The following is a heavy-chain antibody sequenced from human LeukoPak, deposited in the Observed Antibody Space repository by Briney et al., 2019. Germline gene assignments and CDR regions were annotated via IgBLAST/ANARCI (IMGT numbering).Heavy chain of an antibody. Sequence: SETLSLTCTVSGGSISSYYWSWIRQPPGKGLEWIGYIYYSGSTNYNPSLKSRVTISVDKSKNQFSLKLSSVTTADTAVYYCARDPITMVRGVRIAFDIWGQGTMVTVSS. CDR2: IYYSGST. J-gene: IGHJ3*02. D-gene: IGHD3-10*01. CDR1: GGSISSYY. CDR3: ARDPITMVRGVRIAFDI. V-gene: IGHV4-59*12.